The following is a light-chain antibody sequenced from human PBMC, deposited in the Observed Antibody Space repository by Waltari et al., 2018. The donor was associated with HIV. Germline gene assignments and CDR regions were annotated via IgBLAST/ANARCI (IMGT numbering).Light chain of an antibody. CDR2: RSR. J-gene: IGLJ2*01. CDR3: QVWDSRTVV. CDR1: NIGSKT. V-gene: IGLV3-9*01. Sequence: YDLSQPLSVSVDLGQPARITCGGDNIGSKTAHWYQQKPGQAPVLVIYRSRNRPSGITDRISASKAGSMVTLIISRVQIEDEADYFCQVWDSRTVVFGGGTTLTVL.